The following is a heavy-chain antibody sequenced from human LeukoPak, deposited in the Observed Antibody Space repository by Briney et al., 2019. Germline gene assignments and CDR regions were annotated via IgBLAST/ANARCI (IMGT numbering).Heavy chain of an antibody. CDR2: ISSNGVST. D-gene: IGHD3-3*01. Sequence: RAGGSLRLSCAASGFTFSNYARHWGRQAPGEGLEYISTISSNGVSTYYANSVNGRFTISRDNPKNQLYLQMGSLTTEDMAIYYCARACRFLEWLLPVFDYWGQGTLVTVSS. CDR3: ARACRFLEWLLPVFDY. CDR1: GFTFSNYA. J-gene: IGHJ4*02. V-gene: IGHV3-64*01.